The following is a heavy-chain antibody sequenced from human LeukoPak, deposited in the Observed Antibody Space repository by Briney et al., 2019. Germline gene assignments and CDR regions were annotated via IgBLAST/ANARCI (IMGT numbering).Heavy chain of an antibody. CDR3: ARQLSITIFGDYKNWFDP. CDR1: GYTFTSYY. V-gene: IGHV1-69*13. D-gene: IGHD3-3*01. J-gene: IGHJ5*02. Sequence: ASVKVSCKASGYTFTSYYMHWVRQAPGQGLEWMGGIIPIFGTANYAQKFQGRVTITADESTSTAYMELSSLRSEDTAVYYCARQLSITIFGDYKNWFDPWGQGTLVTVSS. CDR2: IIPIFGTA.